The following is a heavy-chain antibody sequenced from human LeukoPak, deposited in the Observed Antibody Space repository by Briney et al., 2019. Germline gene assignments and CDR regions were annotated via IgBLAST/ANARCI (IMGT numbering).Heavy chain of an antibody. CDR3: ARHPHQKYFEWFFAH. Sequence: SETLSLTCNVSGGSISPYYWSWLRQPPGKGLEWIALIYHGGSTNYNPSLKSRVTISTDASQNQVSLKMSAVTAADTAVYYCARHPHQKYFEWFFAHWGHGTPVTVSS. CDR1: GGSISPYY. V-gene: IGHV4-59*08. J-gene: IGHJ4*01. CDR2: IYHGGST. D-gene: IGHD3-9*01.